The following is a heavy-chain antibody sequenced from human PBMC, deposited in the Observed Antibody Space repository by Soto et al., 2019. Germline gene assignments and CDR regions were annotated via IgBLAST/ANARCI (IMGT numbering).Heavy chain of an antibody. J-gene: IGHJ6*02. CDR3: ARGRIAVAGTDYGMDV. V-gene: IGHV5-10-1*01. CDR1: GYSFTSYW. D-gene: IGHD6-19*01. Sequence: GESLKISCKGSGYSFTSYWISWVRQMPGKGLEWMGRIDPSDSYTNYSPSFQGHVTISADKSISTACLQWSSLKASDTAMYYCARGRIAVAGTDYGMDVWGQGTTVTVSS. CDR2: IDPSDSYT.